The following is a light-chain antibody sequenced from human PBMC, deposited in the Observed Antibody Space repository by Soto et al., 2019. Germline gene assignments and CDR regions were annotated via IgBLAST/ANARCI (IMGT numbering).Light chain of an antibody. Sequence: DIQMTQSPSSVSASIGDTVTITCRASQDISTLLAWYQQKPGKAPKVMIYGASTLESGVPSRFSGRGSGTDFTLTISSLQPEDFAAYFCQQADSFPLTFGRGTKVEIK. CDR1: QDISTL. CDR2: GAS. J-gene: IGKJ4*01. CDR3: QQADSFPLT. V-gene: IGKV1D-12*01.